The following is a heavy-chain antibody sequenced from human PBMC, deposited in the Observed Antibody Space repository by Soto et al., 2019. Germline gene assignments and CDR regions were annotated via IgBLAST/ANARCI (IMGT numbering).Heavy chain of an antibody. J-gene: IGHJ4*02. D-gene: IGHD1-1*01. CDR3: ARGRVPGY. CDR2: IYYSGST. Sequence: KSSETLSLTCTVSGGSISNYYWSWIRQPPGKGLEWIGYIYYSGSTNCNPSLKSRVTISVDTSKNQFSLQLSSVTAADTAVYYCARGRVPGYWGQGTLVTVSS. CDR1: GGSISNYY. V-gene: IGHV4-59*01.